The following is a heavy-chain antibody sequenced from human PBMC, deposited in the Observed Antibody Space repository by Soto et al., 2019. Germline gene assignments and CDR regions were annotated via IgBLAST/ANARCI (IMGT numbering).Heavy chain of an antibody. V-gene: IGHV3-33*01. Sequence: QVQLVESGGGVVQPGRSLRLSCAASGFTFSSYGMHWVRQAPGKGLERVAVIWYDGSNKYYADSVKGRFTISRDNSKNTLYLQMNSLRAEDTAVYYCARDHNWNYRRPPFYYFDYWGQGTLVTVSS. D-gene: IGHD1-7*01. J-gene: IGHJ4*02. CDR1: GFTFSSYG. CDR3: ARDHNWNYRRPPFYYFDY. CDR2: IWYDGSNK.